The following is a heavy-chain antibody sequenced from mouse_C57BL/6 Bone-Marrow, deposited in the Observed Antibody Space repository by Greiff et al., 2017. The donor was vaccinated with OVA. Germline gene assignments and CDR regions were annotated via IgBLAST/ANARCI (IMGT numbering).Heavy chain of an antibody. CDR1: GFTFSSYA. CDR3: ARERDGRADY. V-gene: IGHV5-4*01. J-gene: IGHJ2*01. Sequence: DVHLVESGGGLVKPGGSLKLSCAASGFTFSSYAMSWVRQTPEKRLEWVATISDGGSYTYYPDNVKGRFTISRDNAKNNLYLQMSHLKSEDTAMYYCARERDGRADYWGQGTTLTVSS. D-gene: IGHD3-3*01. CDR2: ISDGGSYT.